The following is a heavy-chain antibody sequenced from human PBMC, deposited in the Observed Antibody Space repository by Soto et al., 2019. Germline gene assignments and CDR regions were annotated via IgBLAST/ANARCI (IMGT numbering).Heavy chain of an antibody. V-gene: IGHV5-10-1*01. J-gene: IGHJ5*02. D-gene: IGHD4-17*01. CDR2: IDPSDSYT. CDR1: GYSFTSYW. Sequence: PGESLKISCKGSGYSFTSYWISWVRQMPGKGLEWMGRIDPSDSYTNYSPSFQGHVTISADKSISTAYLQWSSLKASDTAMYYCARQGPDYGDFKNWFDPWGKGTLVTVSS. CDR3: ARQGPDYGDFKNWFDP.